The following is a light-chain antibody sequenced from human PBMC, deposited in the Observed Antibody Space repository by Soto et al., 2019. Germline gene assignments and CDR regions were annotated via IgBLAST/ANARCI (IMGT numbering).Light chain of an antibody. CDR3: QQYNNWPQWT. CDR1: LSVSST. Sequence: EIVMTQSPATLSVSPGERATLSCRASLSVSSTLAWCQQKPGQAPRLLIYGASTRATGIPARFSGSGSGTEFTLTISSLQPEDSAVYYCQQYNNWPQWTFGQGTKVEIK. CDR2: GAS. V-gene: IGKV3-15*01. J-gene: IGKJ1*01.